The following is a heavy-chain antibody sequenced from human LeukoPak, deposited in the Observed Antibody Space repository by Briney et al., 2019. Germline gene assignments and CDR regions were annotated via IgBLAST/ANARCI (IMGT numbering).Heavy chain of an antibody. CDR3: PRDILWYLLDY. J-gene: IGHJ4*02. CDR2: IYHSGST. V-gene: IGHV4-38-2*02. Sequence: SETLSLTCTVSGYSISSGYYWGWIRQPPGKGLEWIGSIYHSGSTYYNPSLKSRVTISVDTSKKQFFLNLRSVTAADTAVSYCPRDILWYLLDYWGQGTLVTVSS. D-gene: IGHD2-21*01. CDR1: GYSISSGYY.